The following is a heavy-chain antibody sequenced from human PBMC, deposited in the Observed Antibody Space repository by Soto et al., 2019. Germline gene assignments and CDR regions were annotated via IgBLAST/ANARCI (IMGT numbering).Heavy chain of an antibody. CDR1: GXSXSNSGVG. CDR3: THKGGRGAGMXV. V-gene: IGHV2-5*02. D-gene: IGHD2-15*01. J-gene: IGHJ6*01. Sequence: QITVKESDPTLXXXXXXXXXXXTXSGXSXSNSGVGVAWIRQPPGKALEWLALIYWDDDERYRPSLRIRLTITKDTSKNQVVLTMTNVDPVDTATYFCTHKGGRGAGMXVWGXGTTVTVSS. CDR2: IYWDDDE.